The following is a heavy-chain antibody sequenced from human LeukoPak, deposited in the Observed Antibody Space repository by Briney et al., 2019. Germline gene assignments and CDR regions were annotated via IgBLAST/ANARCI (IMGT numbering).Heavy chain of an antibody. CDR3: AKDEGYSGYGLDALDI. Sequence: GGSLRLSCAASGFTFSSYAMSWVRQAPGKGLEWVSAISGSGGSTYYADSVKGRFTISRDNSKNTLYLQMNSLRAEDTAVYYCAKDEGYSGYGLDALDIWGQGTMVTVSS. V-gene: IGHV3-23*01. J-gene: IGHJ3*02. D-gene: IGHD5-12*01. CDR2: ISGSGGST. CDR1: GFTFSSYA.